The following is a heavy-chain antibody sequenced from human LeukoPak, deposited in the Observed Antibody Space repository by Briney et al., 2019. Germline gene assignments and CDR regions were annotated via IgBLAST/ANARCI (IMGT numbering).Heavy chain of an antibody. Sequence: SETLSLTCTVSGYSISSGYYWRWIRQPPGKGLEWIGSIYHSGSTYYNPSLKSRVTISVDTSKNQFSLKLSSVTAADTAVYYCARARIAAGGFDYWGQGTLVTVSS. CDR1: GYSISSGYY. D-gene: IGHD6-6*01. V-gene: IGHV4-38-2*02. CDR3: ARARIAAGGFDY. J-gene: IGHJ4*02. CDR2: IYHSGST.